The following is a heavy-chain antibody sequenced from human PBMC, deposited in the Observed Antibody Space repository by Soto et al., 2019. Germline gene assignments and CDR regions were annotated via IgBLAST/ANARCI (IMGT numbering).Heavy chain of an antibody. V-gene: IGHV4-30-4*01. J-gene: IGHJ6*02. CDR3: ARGHSSSGMDV. D-gene: IGHD2-15*01. CDR1: GGSISSGYYY. CDR2: IYYSENT. Sequence: SETLSLTCSVSGGSISSGYYYWSWIRHPPGKGLEWIGNIYYSENTYYNPSLKSRLIMSMDRANDHFSLNLTSVTSADTAVDFCARGHSSSGMDVWGHGITVIASS.